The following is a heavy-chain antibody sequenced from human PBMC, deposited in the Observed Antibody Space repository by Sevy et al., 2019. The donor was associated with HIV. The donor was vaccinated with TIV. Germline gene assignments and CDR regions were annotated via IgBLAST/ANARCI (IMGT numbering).Heavy chain of an antibody. CDR3: ARVIDYGELGNWFDP. D-gene: IGHD4-17*01. V-gene: IGHV3-7*01. CDR2: IKPDGSDK. CDR1: DFPFTNAW. J-gene: IGHJ5*02. Sequence: GGSLRLSCAASDFPFTNAWMNWVRQAPGKGLEWVANIKPDGSDKYYVGSLKGRFTIYRDNAKNSLYLEMNNLGAEDTAVYYCARVIDYGELGNWFDPWGQGTLVTVSS.